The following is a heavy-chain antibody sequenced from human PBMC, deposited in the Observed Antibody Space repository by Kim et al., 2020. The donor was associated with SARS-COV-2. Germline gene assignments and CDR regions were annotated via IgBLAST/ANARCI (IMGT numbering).Heavy chain of an antibody. CDR3: TSTLTDCSGGSCTLWDY. CDR2: IKSKTDGGAT. CDR1: GFTFSNAW. D-gene: IGHD2-15*01. V-gene: IGHV3-15*01. Sequence: GGSLRLSCAASGFTFSNAWMSWVRQAPGKGLEWVARIKSKTDGGATAYAAPVKGRFTISREDSKSTLYLQMNSLKTEDTAVYYCTSTLTDCSGGSCTLWDYWGPGTLVTVSS. J-gene: IGHJ4*02.